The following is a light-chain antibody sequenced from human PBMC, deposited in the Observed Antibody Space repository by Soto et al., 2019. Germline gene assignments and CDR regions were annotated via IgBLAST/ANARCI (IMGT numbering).Light chain of an antibody. Sequence: EIVFTQSPCTLSLSPGERAILSCRASQSVSNNYLAWYQQKPGQAPRLLIYGASNRATGIPDRFSGSGSGTDFTRTISRLEPEDFAVYYCQQYGSSGTFGQGTKVDIK. J-gene: IGKJ1*01. CDR1: QSVSNNY. CDR2: GAS. CDR3: QQYGSSGT. V-gene: IGKV3-20*01.